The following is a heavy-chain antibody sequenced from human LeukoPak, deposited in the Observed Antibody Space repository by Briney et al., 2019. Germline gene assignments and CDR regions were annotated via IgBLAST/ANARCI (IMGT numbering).Heavy chain of an antibody. V-gene: IGHV4-34*01. Sequence: SETLSLTCAVYGGSFSGYYWSWIRQPPGKGLEWIGEINHSGSTNYNPSLKSRVTISVDTSKNQFSLKLSSVTVADTAVYYCARGYYMDVWGKGTTVTVSS. CDR1: GGSFSGYY. CDR3: ARGYYMDV. CDR2: INHSGST. J-gene: IGHJ6*03.